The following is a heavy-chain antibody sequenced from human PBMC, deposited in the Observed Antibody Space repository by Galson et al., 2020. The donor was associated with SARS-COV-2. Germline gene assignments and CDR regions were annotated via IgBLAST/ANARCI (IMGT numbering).Heavy chain of an antibody. CDR2: INSAGST. D-gene: IGHD6-19*01. CDR1: GFSVSNNY. V-gene: IGHV3-66*01. Sequence: GGSLRLSYAASGFSVSNNYMSWVRQAPGKGLEWVSIINSAGSTYYAVSVKGRFAISRDTSRNTLTLQMNSLRVEDTAVYYCVMTGWYINIDYWGQGALVTVSS. J-gene: IGHJ4*02. CDR3: VMTGWYINIDY.